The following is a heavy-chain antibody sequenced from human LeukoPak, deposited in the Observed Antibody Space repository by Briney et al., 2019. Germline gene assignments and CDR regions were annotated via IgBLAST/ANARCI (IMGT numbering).Heavy chain of an antibody. V-gene: IGHV3-48*03. J-gene: IGHJ2*01. CDR1: GFTFSSYE. CDR2: ISSSGSTI. CDR3: ARDRLYCGGDCYQLDL. Sequence: GGSLRLSCAASGFTFSSYEMNWVRQAPGKGLEWVSYISSSGSTIYYADSVKGRFIISRDNAKNSLYLQMNSLRAEDTAVYYCARDRLYCGGDCYQLDLWGRGTLVTVSS. D-gene: IGHD2-21*02.